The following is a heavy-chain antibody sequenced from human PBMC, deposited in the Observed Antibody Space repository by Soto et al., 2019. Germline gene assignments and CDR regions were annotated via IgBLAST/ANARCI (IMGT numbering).Heavy chain of an antibody. D-gene: IGHD5-12*01. CDR3: ARGQEGVVATH. V-gene: IGHV4-34*01. J-gene: IGHJ4*02. CDR2: VKDGGHT. Sequence: QVQLQQWGAGLLKPSETLSLNCAVTGGSLSGYYWSWIRQPPGKGLEWIGEVKDGGHTNYSPSLSGRVTISSDTPNNQFSLRLNSVTAADTGVYYCARGQEGVVATHWDQGSLVTVSS. CDR1: GGSLSGYY.